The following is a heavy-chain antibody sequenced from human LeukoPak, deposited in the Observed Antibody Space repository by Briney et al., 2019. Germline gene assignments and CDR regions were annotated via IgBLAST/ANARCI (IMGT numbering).Heavy chain of an antibody. CDR3: AKGDGFGTDH. J-gene: IGHJ4*02. Sequence: PGGSPRLSCAASGSTFSNYGMHWVRQAPGKGLEWVAFIRYDGSNKYYADSVKGRFTISRDNSKNTLYVQMNSLTTEDTAVYYCAKGDGFGTDHWGQGTLVTVSS. V-gene: IGHV3-30*02. D-gene: IGHD3-3*01. CDR1: GSTFSNYG. CDR2: IRYDGSNK.